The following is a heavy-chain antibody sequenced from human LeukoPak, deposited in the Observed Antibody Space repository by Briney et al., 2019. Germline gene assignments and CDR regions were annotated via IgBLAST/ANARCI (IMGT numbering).Heavy chain of an antibody. CDR3: AKGGATGELAY. CDR1: GFAFSSYA. D-gene: IGHD1-26*01. V-gene: IGHV3-23*01. CDR2: ISGSGGST. Sequence: GGSLRLSCAASGFAFSSYAMSWVRQTPGKGLEWVSAISGSGGSTYYADSVKGRFTISRDNSKNTLYLQMNSLRAEDTAVYYCAKGGATGELAYWGQGTLVTVSS. J-gene: IGHJ4*02.